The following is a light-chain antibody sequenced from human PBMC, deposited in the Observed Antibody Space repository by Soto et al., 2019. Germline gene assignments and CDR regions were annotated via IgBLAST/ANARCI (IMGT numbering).Light chain of an antibody. CDR3: QHYANWPLT. CDR1: QGIGST. V-gene: IGKV3-15*01. J-gene: IGKJ4*01. CDR2: DTS. Sequence: EIVMTQSPATLSVSPGEGATLSCRASQGIGSTLAWYQQKPGQTPRLLIYDTSTRATGVPARFRGSASGTQFPLTIPGLQSDAFALYYCQHYANWPLTFGGGTRVESK.